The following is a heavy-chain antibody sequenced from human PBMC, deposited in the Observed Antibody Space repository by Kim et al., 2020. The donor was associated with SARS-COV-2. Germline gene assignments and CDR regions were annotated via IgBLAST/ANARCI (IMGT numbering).Heavy chain of an antibody. V-gene: IGHV1-2*06. CDR2: INPNSGGT. CDR1: GYTFTGYY. Sequence: ASVKVSCKASGYTFTGYYMHWVRQAPGQGLEWMGRINPNSGGTNYAQKFQGRVTMTRDTSISTAYMELSRLRSDDTAVYYCAREKSGPYGSGKRGEGSAPNAFDIWGQGTMVTVSS. J-gene: IGHJ3*02. D-gene: IGHD3-10*01. CDR3: AREKSGPYGSGKRGEGSAPNAFDI.